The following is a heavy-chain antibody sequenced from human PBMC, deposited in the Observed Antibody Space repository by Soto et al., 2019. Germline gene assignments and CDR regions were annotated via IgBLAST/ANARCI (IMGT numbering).Heavy chain of an antibody. CDR2: ISGSGSSI. D-gene: IGHD3-9*01. CDR3: ARESDYDTFDN. CDR1: GFTFSTYE. J-gene: IGHJ4*02. Sequence: EVQLVESGGGFVQPGGSLRLSCAASGFTFSTYEMNWVRQAPGKGLEWVSYISGSGSSIYYADSVKGRFTISRDNAKNSLYLQMNVLRAEDTAVYYCARESDYDTFDNWGQGTLVTVSS. V-gene: IGHV3-48*03.